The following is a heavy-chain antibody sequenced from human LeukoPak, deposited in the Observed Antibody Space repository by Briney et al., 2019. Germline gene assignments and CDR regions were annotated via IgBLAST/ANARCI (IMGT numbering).Heavy chain of an antibody. J-gene: IGHJ4*02. CDR2: RHYRGTT. CDR3: ARTRDYQIDY. CDR1: GASISSYY. D-gene: IGHD2-2*01. V-gene: IGHV4-59*01. Sequence: MPSETLSLTCTVSGASISSYYWSWIRQPPGKGLEWIASRHYRGTTNYNPSLESRVTISVDTSRKQFSLKLSSVTAADTAVYYCARTRDYQIDYWGQGTLVTVSS.